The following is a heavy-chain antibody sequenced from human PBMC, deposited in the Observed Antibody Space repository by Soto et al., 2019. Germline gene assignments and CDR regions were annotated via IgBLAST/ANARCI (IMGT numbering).Heavy chain of an antibody. Sequence: QLQLQESGPGLVKPSETLSLTCTVSGGSISSSSYYWGWIRQPPGKGLEWIGSIYYSGDTYYNPSLKSRVTISVDTSKNQFSLKLSSVTAADTAVYYCARVGCSSTSCYDYWGQGTLVTVSS. D-gene: IGHD2-2*01. J-gene: IGHJ4*02. V-gene: IGHV4-39*01. CDR1: GGSISSSSYY. CDR2: IYYSGDT. CDR3: ARVGCSSTSCYDY.